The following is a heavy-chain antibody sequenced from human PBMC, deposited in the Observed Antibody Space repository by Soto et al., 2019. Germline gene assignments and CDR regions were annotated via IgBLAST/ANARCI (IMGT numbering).Heavy chain of an antibody. D-gene: IGHD2-2*02. CDR1: GGTFSSYA. CDR2: IIPIFGTA. CDR3: AAEMYCSSTSCYTVGYYYYGMAV. Sequence: QVQLVQSGAEVKKPGSSVKVSCKASGGTFSSYAISWVRQAPGQGLEWMRGIIPIFGTANYAQKFQGRVTITADEYTSTAYMELSSLRSEATAVYYCAAEMYCSSTSCYTVGYYYYGMAVWGQGTTVTVSS. J-gene: IGHJ6*02. V-gene: IGHV1-69*01.